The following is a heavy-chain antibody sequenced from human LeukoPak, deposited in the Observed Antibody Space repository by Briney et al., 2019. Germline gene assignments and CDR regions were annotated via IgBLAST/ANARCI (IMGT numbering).Heavy chain of an antibody. V-gene: IGHV4-34*01. CDR1: GGSFSGYY. CDR2: INHSGST. J-gene: IGHJ6*03. Sequence: PSETLSLTCAVYGGSFSGYYWSWIRQPPGKGLEWIGEINHSGSTNYNPSLKSRVTISVDTSKNQFSLKLSSVTAADTAVYYCATAYSNYYDSSGYYYYYMDVWGKGTTATVSS. D-gene: IGHD3-22*01. CDR3: ATAYSNYYDSSGYYYYYMDV.